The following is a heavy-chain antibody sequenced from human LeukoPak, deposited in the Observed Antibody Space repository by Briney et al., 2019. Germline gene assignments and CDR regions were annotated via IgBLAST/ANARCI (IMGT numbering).Heavy chain of an antibody. CDR1: GGSISSYY. J-gene: IGHJ4*02. D-gene: IGHD3-22*01. CDR2: IYYSGST. Sequence: PSETLSLTCTVSGGSISSYYWSWIRQPPGKGLEWIGYIYYSGSTNYNPSHKSRGTISVDTSKNQFSLKLSSVTAADTAVYYCARVRVGTYYYDSSGSYYFDYWGQGTLVTVSS. CDR3: ARVRVGTYYYDSSGSYYFDY. V-gene: IGHV4-59*01.